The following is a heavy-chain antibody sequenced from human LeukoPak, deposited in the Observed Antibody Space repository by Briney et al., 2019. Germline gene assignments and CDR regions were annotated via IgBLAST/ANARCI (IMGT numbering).Heavy chain of an antibody. J-gene: IGHJ4*02. D-gene: IGHD3-22*01. CDR3: AKAGDPMIVALYSFDY. CDR2: ISGTGGTT. CDR1: GFTFSSYT. V-gene: IGHV3-23*01. Sequence: PGGSLRLSCAASGFTFSSYTMSWVRQAPGTGLEWVSAISGTGGTTYYADSVKGRFTISRDNSKNTLYLQMNSLRAEDTAVYYCAKAGDPMIVALYSFDYWGQGTLVTVSS.